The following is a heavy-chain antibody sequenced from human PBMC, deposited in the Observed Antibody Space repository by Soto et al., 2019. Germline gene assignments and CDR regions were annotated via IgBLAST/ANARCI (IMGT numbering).Heavy chain of an antibody. J-gene: IGHJ4*02. CDR1: GYSFITYW. CDR2: IYPGDSDT. Sequence: PGESLKISCKGYGYSFITYWTGWVRQMPGKGLEWMGIIYPGDSDTRYSPSFQGQVTISADKSISTAYLQWSSLKASDTAIYYCARHLGIATPSPDYWGQGTLVTVSS. V-gene: IGHV5-51*01. D-gene: IGHD6-6*01. CDR3: ARHLGIATPSPDY.